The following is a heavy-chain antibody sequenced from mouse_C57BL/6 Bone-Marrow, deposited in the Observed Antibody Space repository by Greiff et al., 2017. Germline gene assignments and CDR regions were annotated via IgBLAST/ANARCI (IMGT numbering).Heavy chain of an antibody. CDR1: GYIFTEYT. J-gene: IGHJ4*01. Sequence: QVQLQQSGAELVKPGASVKLSCKASGYIFTEYTIHWVKQRSGQGLEWIGWFYPGSGSIKYNEKFKDKATLTADKSSSTVYMELSRLTSEDSAVYFCARHEEGLRLRGYAMDYWGQGTSVTVSS. V-gene: IGHV1-62-2*01. CDR2: FYPGSGSI. CDR3: ARHEEGLRLRGYAMDY. D-gene: IGHD3-2*02.